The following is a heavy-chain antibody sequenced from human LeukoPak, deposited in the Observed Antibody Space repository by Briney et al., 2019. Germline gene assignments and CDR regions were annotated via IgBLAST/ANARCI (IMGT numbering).Heavy chain of an antibody. CDR1: GYSFSDYW. CDR2: IYPDDSET. J-gene: IGHJ3*01. V-gene: IGHV5-51*01. CDR3: ARQRGYRMTKAAFDV. D-gene: IGHD2-2*03. Sequence: GESLKISCKASGYSFSDYWIGWVRHLPGKGLEWMTIIYPDDSETRYSPSLQGQVTISADKSINTVYLQWSSLKASDSGIYYCARQRGYRMTKAAFDVWGQGTKVTVSS.